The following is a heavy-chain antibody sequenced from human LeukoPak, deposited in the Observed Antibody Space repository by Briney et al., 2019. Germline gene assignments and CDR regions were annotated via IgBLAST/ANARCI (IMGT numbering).Heavy chain of an antibody. CDR1: GGTFSSYA. Sequence: SVKVSCKASGGTFSSYAISWVRQAPRQGLEWMGRIIPILGIANYAQKFQGRVTITADKSTSTAYMELSSLRSEDTAVYYCARGGGTMIVLGYWGQGTLVTVSS. V-gene: IGHV1-69*04. D-gene: IGHD3-22*01. CDR2: IIPILGIA. CDR3: ARGGGTMIVLGY. J-gene: IGHJ4*02.